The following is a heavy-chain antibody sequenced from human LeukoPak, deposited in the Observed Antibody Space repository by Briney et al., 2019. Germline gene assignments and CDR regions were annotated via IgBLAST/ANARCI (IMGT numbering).Heavy chain of an antibody. CDR2: IYYRGST. CDR1: GFTFRNAW. D-gene: IGHD3-10*01. CDR3: ARDSPMVRGLIGYFDH. J-gene: IGHJ2*01. V-gene: IGHV4-59*01. Sequence: PGGSLRLSCAASGFTFRNAWMSWVRQAPGKGLEWIGYIYYRGSTNYNPSLKSRVTFSVDTSKNQFSLNLSSVTAADTAKYYCARDSPMVRGLIGYFDHWGRGTLVTVSS.